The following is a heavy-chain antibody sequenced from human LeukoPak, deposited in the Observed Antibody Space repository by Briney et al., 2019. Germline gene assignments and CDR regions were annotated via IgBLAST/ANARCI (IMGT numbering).Heavy chain of an antibody. V-gene: IGHV4-39*01. Sequence: SETLSLTCTVSGDSISSSSYYWGWIRQPPGKGLEWIGSIYYSGSTHYNPSLKSRVTISVDTSKNQFSLKLSSVTAADTAVYYCARRSGDSSGYLLWGQGTLVTVSS. J-gene: IGHJ4*02. CDR1: GDSISSSSYY. CDR3: ARRSGDSSGYLL. CDR2: IYYSGST. D-gene: IGHD3-22*01.